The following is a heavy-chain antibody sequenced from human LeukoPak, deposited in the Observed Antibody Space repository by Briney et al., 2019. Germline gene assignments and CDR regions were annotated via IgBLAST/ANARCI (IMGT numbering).Heavy chain of an antibody. CDR2: IRNNGSNK. CDR1: GFTFSSYG. V-gene: IGHV3-30*02. D-gene: IGHD1-26*01. CDR3: AKRGLVGATSPSPFDY. J-gene: IGHJ4*02. Sequence: GGSLRLSCAASGFTFSSYGMHWVRQAPGKGLEWVAFIRNNGSNKYYADSVKGRFTISRDNAKNTLYLQMNRLRAEDTAVYYCAKRGLVGATSPSPFDYWGQGALVTVSS.